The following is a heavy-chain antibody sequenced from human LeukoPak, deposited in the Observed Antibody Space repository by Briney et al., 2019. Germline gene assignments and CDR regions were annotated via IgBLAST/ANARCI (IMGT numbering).Heavy chain of an antibody. CDR3: AGDYGDYEGASDI. CDR1: GGSISSSSYY. D-gene: IGHD4-17*01. V-gene: IGHV4-39*07. J-gene: IGHJ3*02. Sequence: PSETLSLTCTVSGGSISSSSYYWGWIRQPPGKGLEWIGNIYYSGSTYYNPSLESRVTMSLDTSKNQFSLKLSSVTAADTAVYFCAGDYGDYEGASDIWGQGTMVTVSS. CDR2: IYYSGST.